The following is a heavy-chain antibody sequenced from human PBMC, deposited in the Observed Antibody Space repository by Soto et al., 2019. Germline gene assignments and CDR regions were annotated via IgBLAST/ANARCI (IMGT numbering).Heavy chain of an antibody. CDR2: INHSGST. D-gene: IGHD1-26*01. CDR3: ARRYGGNFDF. Sequence: SETLSLTCAVYGGSFSGYYWTWIRQPPGTGLEWIGEINHSGSTNYNPSLKSRVTISVDTSKNQFSLKLTSVTAADTAVYYCARRYGGNFDFWGQGTLVTVSS. CDR1: GGSFSGYY. V-gene: IGHV4-34*01. J-gene: IGHJ4*02.